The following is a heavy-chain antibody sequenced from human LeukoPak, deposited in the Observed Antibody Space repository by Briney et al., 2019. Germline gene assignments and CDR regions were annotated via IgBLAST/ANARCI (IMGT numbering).Heavy chain of an antibody. V-gene: IGHV3-21*04. CDR1: GFTFSSYS. Sequence: GGSLRLSCAASGFTFSSYSMNWVRQAPGKGLEWVSSISSSSSYIYYADSVKGRFTISRDNAKNSLYLQMNSLRAEDTAVYYCAKEKRESGLGAFHIWGQGTMVTVSS. CDR3: AKEKRESGLGAFHI. J-gene: IGHJ3*02. CDR2: ISSSSSYI. D-gene: IGHD3-10*01.